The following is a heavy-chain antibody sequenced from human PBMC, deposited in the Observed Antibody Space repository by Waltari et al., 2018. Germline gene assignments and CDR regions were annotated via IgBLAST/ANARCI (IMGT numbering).Heavy chain of an antibody. V-gene: IGHV3-74*01. J-gene: IGHJ6*02. D-gene: IGHD3-22*01. Sequence: EEQLVESGGGLIQPGESLRVSCAVSGFPFNKYWMNWVRPSPGKGLVWVARINSDGSDTSYADFVKGRFTISRDNAKNTVYLQMKSLRAEDTAVYFCARVARKTYSSPVPGRDYYYGMDVWGLGTTVTVSS. CDR2: INSDGSDT. CDR1: GFPFNKYW. CDR3: ARVARKTYSSPVPGRDYYYGMDV.